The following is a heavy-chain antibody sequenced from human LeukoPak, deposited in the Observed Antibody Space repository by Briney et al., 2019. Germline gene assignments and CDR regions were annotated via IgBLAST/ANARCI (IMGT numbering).Heavy chain of an antibody. CDR1: GFTFSSYG. Sequence: GGSLRLSCAASGFTFSSYGMHWVRQAPGKGLEWVAVIWYDGSNKYYADSVKGRFTISRDNSKNTLYLQMNSLRAEDTAVYHCAKEKDFWSGYLFDYWGQGTLVTVSS. D-gene: IGHD3-3*01. CDR2: IWYDGSNK. CDR3: AKEKDFWSGYLFDY. V-gene: IGHV3-33*06. J-gene: IGHJ4*02.